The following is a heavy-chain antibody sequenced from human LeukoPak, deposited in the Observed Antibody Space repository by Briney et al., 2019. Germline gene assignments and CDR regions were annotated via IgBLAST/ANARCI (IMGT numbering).Heavy chain of an antibody. J-gene: IGHJ5*02. CDR2: IYYSGSS. Sequence: SETLSLTCTVSGGSISSGSYYWSWIRQPPGKGLEWIGYIYYSGSSNYNPSLKSRVTISVDTSKNQFSLKLSSVTAADTAVYYCARELDSNYCSSTSCYFDPWGQGTLVTVSS. V-gene: IGHV4-61*01. D-gene: IGHD2-2*01. CDR1: GGSISSGSYY. CDR3: ARELDSNYCSSTSCYFDP.